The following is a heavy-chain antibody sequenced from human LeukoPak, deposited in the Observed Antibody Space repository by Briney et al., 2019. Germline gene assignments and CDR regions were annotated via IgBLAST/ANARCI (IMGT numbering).Heavy chain of an antibody. J-gene: IGHJ4*02. Sequence: PGGSLRLSCAASGFTVSSNYMSWVRQAPRKGLEWVSGISAGGHNTYYADSVKGRFTISRDNSKNTLFVQMNSLSSDDTAVYYCANQPERYCSGGSCLPSTGWGQGTLVTVTS. CDR3: ANQPERYCSGGSCLPSTG. CDR2: ISAGGHNT. V-gene: IGHV3-23*01. CDR1: GFTVSSNY. D-gene: IGHD2-15*01.